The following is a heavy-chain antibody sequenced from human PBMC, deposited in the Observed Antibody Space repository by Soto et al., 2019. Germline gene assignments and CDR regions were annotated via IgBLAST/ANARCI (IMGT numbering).Heavy chain of an antibody. CDR2: ISGYNGNT. J-gene: IGHJ4*02. Sequence: QVQLVQSGAEVKKPGASVKVSCKASGYTFSSYGISWVRQAPGQGLEWMGWISGYNGNTDYAQNLQGRVTMPTDTFTNTAYMELRSLRSDDTAVYYCARARGQWLVTTEYDCWGQGTLVTVSS. D-gene: IGHD6-19*01. CDR1: GYTFSSYG. V-gene: IGHV1-18*01. CDR3: ARARGQWLVTTEYDC.